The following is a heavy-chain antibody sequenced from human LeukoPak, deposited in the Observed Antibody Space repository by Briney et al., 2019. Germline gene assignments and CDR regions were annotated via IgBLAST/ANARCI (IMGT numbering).Heavy chain of an antibody. J-gene: IGHJ4*02. CDR2: ISWNSGSI. CDR1: GFTFGDYA. CDR3: AKGGYYYGSGSYPDY. D-gene: IGHD3-10*01. V-gene: IGHV3-9*01. Sequence: HPGGSLRLSCAASGFTFGDYAMHWVRQAPGKGLEWVSGISWNSGSIGYADSVKGRFTISRDNAKNSLYLQMNSLRAEDTALYYCAKGGYYYGSGSYPDYWGQGTLVTVSS.